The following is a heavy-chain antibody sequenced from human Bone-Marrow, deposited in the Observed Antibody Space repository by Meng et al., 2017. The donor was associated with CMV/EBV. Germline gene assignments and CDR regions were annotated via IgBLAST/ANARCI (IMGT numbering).Heavy chain of an antibody. J-gene: IGHJ6*02. CDR3: ARVATWIQLYYYYGMDV. V-gene: IGHV3-7*01. CDR1: GFTFSSYW. D-gene: IGHD5-18*01. Sequence: GESLKISCAASGFTFSSYWMSWVRQAPGKGLEWVANIKQDGSEKYYVDSVKGRFTISRDNAKNSLYLQMNSLRAEDTAVYYCARVATWIQLYYYYGMDVWGQGTTVTVPS. CDR2: IKQDGSEK.